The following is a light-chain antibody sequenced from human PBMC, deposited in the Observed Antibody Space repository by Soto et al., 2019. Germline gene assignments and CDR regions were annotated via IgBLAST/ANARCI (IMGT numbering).Light chain of an antibody. Sequence: IVMTHSRATLSVSPGERSTLSCRASQSVSSNLAWYQQKPGQAPRLLIYGASTRATGIPARFSGSGSGTDLTLTITSMQSEDFEVYYCQKYNNCNLKFGQGTKVDIK. CDR2: GAS. V-gene: IGKV3-15*01. CDR1: QSVSSN. CDR3: QKYNNCNLK. J-gene: IGKJ1*01.